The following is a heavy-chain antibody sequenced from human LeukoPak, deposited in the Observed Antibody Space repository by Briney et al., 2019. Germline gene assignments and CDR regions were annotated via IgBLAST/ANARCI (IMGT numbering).Heavy chain of an antibody. CDR1: GFTLSTYG. CDR3: VKERGPFDAFDI. CDR2: IWSDGNNK. J-gene: IGHJ3*02. V-gene: IGHV3-33*06. Sequence: GGSLRLSCAATGFTLSTYGMHWVRQAPGKGLEWVAVIWSDGNNKFYADSVKGRFTFSRDNSRNTLSLQMNSLRAEDTAVYYCVKERGPFDAFDIWGQGTMVTVSS.